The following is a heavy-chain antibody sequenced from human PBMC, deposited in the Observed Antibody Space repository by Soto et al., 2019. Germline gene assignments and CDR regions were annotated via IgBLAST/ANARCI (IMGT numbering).Heavy chain of an antibody. CDR1: GGSIRGYY. CDR3: VRASMPKAHFDS. V-gene: IGHV4-4*07. CDR2: MHTSGST. Sequence: QMQLQESGPGLVKPSETLSLTCTVSGGSIRGYYWCWIRQSAGMGLEWIGRMHTSGSTNYNPSLKSRVSISVDMSKNQISLKLTSVPAADTALYYCVRASMPKAHFDSWGQGTLVTVSS. D-gene: IGHD2-2*01. J-gene: IGHJ4*02.